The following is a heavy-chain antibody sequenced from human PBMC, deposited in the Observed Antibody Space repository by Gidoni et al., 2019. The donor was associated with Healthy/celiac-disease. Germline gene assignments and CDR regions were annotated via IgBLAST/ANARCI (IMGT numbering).Heavy chain of an antibody. CDR3: AKDLGYCSGGSCYSALLFDY. Sequence: EVQLLESGGGLVQPGGSLRLSCAASGFTFSSYAMRWVRQAPGKGLEWVSAIRGSGGSTYYADSVKGRFTISRDNSKNTLYLQMNSLRAEDTAVYYCAKDLGYCSGGSCYSALLFDYWGQGTLVTVSS. J-gene: IGHJ4*02. CDR1: GFTFSSYA. V-gene: IGHV3-23*01. D-gene: IGHD2-15*01. CDR2: IRGSGGST.